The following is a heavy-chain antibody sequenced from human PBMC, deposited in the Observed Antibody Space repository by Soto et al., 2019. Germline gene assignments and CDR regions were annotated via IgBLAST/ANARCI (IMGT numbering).Heavy chain of an antibody. CDR2: IIPIFGVT. CDR1: GGTFSSYT. CDR3: VRDWESTTQTWGFGDS. J-gene: IGHJ4*02. V-gene: IGHV1-69*08. Sequence: QVQLVQSGAEVQKPGSSVKVSCKASGGTFSSYTITWVRQAPGQGLEWLGRIIPIFGVTNYAQKLQDRVTITADSSTTTAYMELSRLRSEDTAVYYCVRDWESTTQTWGFGDSWGQGTLVTVSS. D-gene: IGHD2-2*01.